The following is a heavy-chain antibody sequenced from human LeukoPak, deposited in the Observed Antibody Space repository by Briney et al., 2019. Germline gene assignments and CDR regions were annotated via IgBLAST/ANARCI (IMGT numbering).Heavy chain of an antibody. Sequence: GGSLRLSCAASGFTFSTYSMNWVRQAPGKGLEWVSYISGSSRTMYYADSVKGRFTISRDNVKKSLYLQMNSLRAEDTALYFCAKNTEGGHDFAQTPYYFDCWGQGTLITVSS. CDR1: GFTFSTYS. D-gene: IGHD3-3*01. CDR2: ISGSSRTM. V-gene: IGHV3-48*04. CDR3: AKNTEGGHDFAQTPYYFDC. J-gene: IGHJ4*02.